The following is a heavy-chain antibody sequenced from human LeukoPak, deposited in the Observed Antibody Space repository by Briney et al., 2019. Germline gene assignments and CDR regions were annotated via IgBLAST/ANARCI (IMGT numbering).Heavy chain of an antibody. J-gene: IGHJ4*02. CDR3: AKDRGEQLVPTGLFDY. Sequence: GGSLRLSCAATGFTFSSYAMSWVRQPPGKGLEWVSAISGSGGSTYYAYSVKGRFNISRDNSKNPLYLQVNSLRGEDTAVYYCAKDRGEQLVPTGLFDYWGQGTLVTVSS. CDR2: ISGSGGST. V-gene: IGHV3-23*01. CDR1: GFTFSSYA. D-gene: IGHD6-13*01.